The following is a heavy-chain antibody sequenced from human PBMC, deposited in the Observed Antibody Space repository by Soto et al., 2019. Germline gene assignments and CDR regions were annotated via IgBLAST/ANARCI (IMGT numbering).Heavy chain of an antibody. J-gene: IGHJ5*02. CDR1: GGSISSSSYY. V-gene: IGHV4-39*01. CDR2: IYYSGST. D-gene: IGHD2-8*01. Sequence: SETLSLTCTVSGGSISSSSYYWGWIRQPPGKGLEWIGSIYYSGSTYYNPSLKSRVTISVDTSKNQFSLKLSSVTAADTAVYYCARHGRLGLMWTNVPESVWFDPWGQGTLVTVSS. CDR3: ARHGRLGLMWTNVPESVWFDP.